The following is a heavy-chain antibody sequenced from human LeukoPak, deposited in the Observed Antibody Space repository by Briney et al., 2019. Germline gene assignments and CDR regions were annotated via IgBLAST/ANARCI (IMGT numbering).Heavy chain of an antibody. CDR2: ISGSGGST. J-gene: IGHJ3*02. Sequence: PGGSLRLSCAASGFTFSSYAMSWVRQAPGKGLEWVSAISGSGGSTYYADSVKGRFTISRDNSKNTLYLQMNSLRAEDTAVYYCARDSPPTTVTSRAFDIWGQGTMVTVSS. CDR3: ARDSPPTTVTSRAFDI. CDR1: GFTFSSYA. V-gene: IGHV3-23*01. D-gene: IGHD4-17*01.